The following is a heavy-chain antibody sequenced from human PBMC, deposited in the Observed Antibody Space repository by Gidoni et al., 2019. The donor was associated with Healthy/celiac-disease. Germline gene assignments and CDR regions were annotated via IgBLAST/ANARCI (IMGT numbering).Heavy chain of an antibody. CDR2: INAGNGNT. J-gene: IGHJ6*02. V-gene: IGHV1-3*01. Sequence: QSGAEVKKPGASVKVSCKASGYTFTSYAMHWVRQAPGQRLEWMGWINAGNGNTKYSQKFQGRVTITRDTSASTAYMELSSLRSEDTAVYYCARGDIVVVVAAPYYYGMDVWGQGTTVTVSS. CDR3: ARGDIVVVVAAPYYYGMDV. CDR1: GYTFTSYA. D-gene: IGHD2-15*01.